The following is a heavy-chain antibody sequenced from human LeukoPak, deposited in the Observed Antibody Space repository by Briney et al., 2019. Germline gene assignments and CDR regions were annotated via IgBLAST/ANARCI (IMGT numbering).Heavy chain of an antibody. CDR2: ISAYNGNT. Sequence: GASVKVSCKASGYTFTSYGISWVRQAPGQGLEWMGWISAYNGNTNYAQKLQGRVTMTIDTSTSTAYMELRSLRSDDTAVYYCARDRRDSSGYMGWFDPWGQGTLVTVSS. J-gene: IGHJ5*02. CDR3: ARDRRDSSGYMGWFDP. D-gene: IGHD3-22*01. V-gene: IGHV1-18*01. CDR1: GYTFTSYG.